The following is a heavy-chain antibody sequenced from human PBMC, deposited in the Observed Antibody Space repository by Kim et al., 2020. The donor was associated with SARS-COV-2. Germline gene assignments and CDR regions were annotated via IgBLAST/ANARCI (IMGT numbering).Heavy chain of an antibody. CDR1: GFTFSGSS. D-gene: IGHD2-15*01. CDR3: ASAPCGAASV. Sequence: GGSLRLSCTVSGFTFSGSSMHWVRQAPGKGLAWVSRMNSQGSSPTYADPVKGRFTISSDSAKYTLFLYMHSLRVNDTAVDYYASAPCGAASVWCEGTLVT. J-gene: IGHJ4*02. CDR2: MNSQGSSP. V-gene: IGHV3-74*01.